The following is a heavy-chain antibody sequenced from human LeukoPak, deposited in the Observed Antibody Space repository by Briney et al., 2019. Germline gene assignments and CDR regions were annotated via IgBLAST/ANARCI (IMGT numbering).Heavy chain of an antibody. CDR3: ARVSIVQRYGPTTRVFDY. Sequence: PGGSLRLSCAASGFTVSSNYMDWVRQAPGKGLEWVGRTRNKANSYTTEYAASVKGRFTISRDDSKNSLYLQMNSLKTEDTAVYYCARVSIVQRYGPTTRVFDYWGQGTLVTVSS. D-gene: IGHD1-1*01. CDR1: GFTVSSNY. J-gene: IGHJ4*02. V-gene: IGHV3-72*01. CDR2: TRNKANSYTT.